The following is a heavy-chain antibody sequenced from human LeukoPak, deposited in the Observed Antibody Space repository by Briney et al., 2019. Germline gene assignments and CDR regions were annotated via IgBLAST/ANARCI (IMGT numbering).Heavy chain of an antibody. Sequence: PGRSLRLSCAASGFTFSSYGMHWVRQAPGKGLEWVSSISSSSNYIYYADSVKGRFTISRDNAKNSLYLQMNSLRAEDTAVYYCAREPGDSSGWSEWGQGTLVTVSS. D-gene: IGHD6-19*01. CDR2: ISSSSNYI. V-gene: IGHV3-21*01. CDR3: AREPGDSSGWSE. CDR1: GFTFSSYG. J-gene: IGHJ4*02.